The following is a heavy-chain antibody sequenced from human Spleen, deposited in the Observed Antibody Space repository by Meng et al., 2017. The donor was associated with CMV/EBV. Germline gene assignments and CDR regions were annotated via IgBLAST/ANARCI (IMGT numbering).Heavy chain of an antibody. CDR1: GGSFSSDYW. V-gene: IGHV4-4*02. D-gene: IGHD2-2*01. J-gene: IGHJ6*02. CDR2: LHDSGTT. CDR3: ASGNCSASSCYTGDYYGLDV. Sequence: SETLSLTCAVSGGSFSSDYWWSWVRQTPGKGLQWLGELHDSGTTTYNPSLNSRVTYSLDKSKNEFSLKLTSVTVADTAVYYCASGNCSASSCYTGDYYGLDVWGQGTTVTVSS.